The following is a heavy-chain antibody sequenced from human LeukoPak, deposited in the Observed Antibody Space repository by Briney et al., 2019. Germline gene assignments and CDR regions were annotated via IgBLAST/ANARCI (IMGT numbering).Heavy chain of an antibody. J-gene: IGHJ5*02. CDR3: AVAMVRGVIWRVNWFDP. CDR1: GGSFSGYY. D-gene: IGHD3-10*01. CDR2: INHSGST. Sequence: PSETLSLTCAVYGGSFSGYYWSWIRQPPGKGLEWIGEINHSGSTNYNPSLKSRVTISVDTSKNQFSLKLSSVTAADTAVYYCAVAMVRGVIWRVNWFDPWGQGTLVTVSS. V-gene: IGHV4-34*01.